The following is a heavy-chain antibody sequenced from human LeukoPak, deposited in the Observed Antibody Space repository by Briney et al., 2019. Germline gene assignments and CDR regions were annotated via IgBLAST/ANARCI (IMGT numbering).Heavy chain of an antibody. CDR3: ARGVLLWFGPRKSYFDY. D-gene: IGHD3-10*01. CDR1: GGSFSGYY. Sequence: SETLSLTCAVYGGSFSGYYWSWIRQPPGEGLEWIGEINHSGSTNYNPSLKSRVTITVDTSKNQFSLKLSSVSAADTAVYYCARGVLLWFGPRKSYFDYWGQGTLVTVSS. J-gene: IGHJ4*02. V-gene: IGHV4-34*01. CDR2: INHSGST.